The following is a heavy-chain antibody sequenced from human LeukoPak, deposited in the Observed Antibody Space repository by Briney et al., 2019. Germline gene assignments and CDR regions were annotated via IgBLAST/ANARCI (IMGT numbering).Heavy chain of an antibody. D-gene: IGHD2-21*01. CDR2: SSPTGDIT. CDR3: ARVPDFIARPCDS. V-gene: IGHV4-34*01. CDR1: GGSFSGNY. Sequence: SETLSLTCAVYGGSFSGNYWTLIRQTPGRGLEWIGESSPTGDITGYNPSLKGRATISVDSSKNQFSLKLTSVTAADTGVYYCARVPDFIARPCDSWGPGTMVTVSS. J-gene: IGHJ4*02.